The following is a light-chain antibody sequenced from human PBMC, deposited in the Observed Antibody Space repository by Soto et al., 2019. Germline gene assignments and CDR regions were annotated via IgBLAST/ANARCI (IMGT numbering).Light chain of an antibody. Sequence: QSVLTQAASVSGAPGQAITISCPGNGSDVGNYNYVSWYQQHPGEVPKLIIFNVNNRPSGVSNRFSGSKSGNTASLTISGLQAEDEADYYCSSFTSSTTYVFGTGTKVTVL. CDR1: GSDVGNYNY. CDR2: NVN. V-gene: IGLV2-14*01. CDR3: SSFTSSTTYV. J-gene: IGLJ1*01.